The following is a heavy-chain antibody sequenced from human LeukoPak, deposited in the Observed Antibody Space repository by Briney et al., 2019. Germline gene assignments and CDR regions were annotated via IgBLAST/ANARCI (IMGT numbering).Heavy chain of an antibody. V-gene: IGHV1-2*02. CDR1: GSTFTGYY. CDR2: INPDSGGT. Sequence: PGASLQFSCKSSGSTFTGYYMHWVRQPPGQGLEWMGWINPDSGGTNFAQKFQGRVTMTRDTSISTAYMELSRLRSDDTAVYYCGRDFRDSLDYWGQGTLVTVSS. CDR3: GRDFRDSLDY. J-gene: IGHJ4*02.